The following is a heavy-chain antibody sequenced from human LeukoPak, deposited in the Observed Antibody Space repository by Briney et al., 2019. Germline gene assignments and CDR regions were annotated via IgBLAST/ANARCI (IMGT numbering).Heavy chain of an antibody. J-gene: IGHJ4*02. CDR3: ARTYGGNSVFY. D-gene: IGHD4-23*01. CDR2: IIPIFGTA. CDR1: GGTFSSYA. V-gene: IGHV1-69*13. Sequence: VASVKVSCKASGGTFSSYAISWVRQAPGQGLEWVGGIIPIFGTANYAQKFQGRVTITADESTSTAYMELSSLRSEDTAVYYCARTYGGNSVFYWGQGTLVTVSS.